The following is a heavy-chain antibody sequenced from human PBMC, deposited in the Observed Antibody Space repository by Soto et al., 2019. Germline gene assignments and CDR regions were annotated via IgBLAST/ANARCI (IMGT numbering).Heavy chain of an antibody. CDR1: GYTFTSYD. V-gene: IGHV1-8*01. J-gene: IGHJ6*02. CDR3: AKGREGGPDYYYYGMDV. CDR2: MNPNSGNT. Sequence: VASVKVSCKASGYTFTSYDINWVRQATGQGLEWMGWMNPNSGNTGYAQKFQGRVTMTRNTSISTAYMELSSLRSEDTAVYYCAKGREGGPDYYYYGMDVWGQGTTVTVSS. D-gene: IGHD1-26*01.